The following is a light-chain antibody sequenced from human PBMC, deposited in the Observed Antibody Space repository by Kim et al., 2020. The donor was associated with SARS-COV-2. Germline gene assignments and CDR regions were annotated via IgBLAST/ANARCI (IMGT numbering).Light chain of an antibody. V-gene: IGKV3-15*01. CDR1: QSVSTN. Sequence: PPRERATLACRASQSVSTNVAWYQQKPGQAPRLLIYGASTRATGIPARFSGSGSGTEFTLTISSLQSEDLAVYHCQQYDDWPPWTFGQGTKMDIK. CDR2: GAS. CDR3: QQYDDWPPWT. J-gene: IGKJ1*01.